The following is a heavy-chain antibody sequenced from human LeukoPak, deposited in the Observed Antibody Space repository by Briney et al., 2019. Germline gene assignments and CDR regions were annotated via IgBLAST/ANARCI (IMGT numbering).Heavy chain of an antibody. CDR3: ARHARITIFGVAPYYYYYMDV. CDR1: GYSFTSYW. CDR2: IYPGDSDT. J-gene: IGHJ6*03. Sequence: GESLKISCKGSGYSFTSYWIGWVRQMPGKGLEWMGIIYPGDSDTRYSPSFQGQVTISADKSISTAYLQWSSLKASDTAMYYCARHARITIFGVAPYYYYYMDVWGKGTTVTVSS. V-gene: IGHV5-51*01. D-gene: IGHD3-3*01.